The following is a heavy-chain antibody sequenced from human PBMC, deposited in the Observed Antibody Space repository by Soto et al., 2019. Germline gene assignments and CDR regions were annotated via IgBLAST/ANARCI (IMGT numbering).Heavy chain of an antibody. Sequence: ASVKVPCKASGYTFTSYAMHWVRQAPGQRLEWMGWINAGNGNTKYSQKFQGRVTITRDTSASTAYMELSSLRSEDTAVYYCARSIVVVTADDYWGQGTLVTVSS. D-gene: IGHD2-21*02. V-gene: IGHV1-3*01. CDR3: ARSIVVVTADDY. CDR1: GYTFTSYA. CDR2: INAGNGNT. J-gene: IGHJ4*02.